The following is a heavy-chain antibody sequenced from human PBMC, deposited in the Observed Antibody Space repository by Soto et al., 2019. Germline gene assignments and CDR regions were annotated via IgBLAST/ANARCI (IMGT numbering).Heavy chain of an antibody. CDR3: ATSGGHHFGMDV. J-gene: IGHJ6*02. D-gene: IGHD2-8*02. Sequence: ASVKVSCKASSFIFTSYGINWVRQAPGQGLEWMGWISGYNGNTKYGQKFQDRVTLTADTSTATAFMEVRGLRGDDPAVYYCATSGGHHFGMDVWGQGTTVTVSS. CDR2: ISGYNGNT. CDR1: SFIFTSYG. V-gene: IGHV1-18*01.